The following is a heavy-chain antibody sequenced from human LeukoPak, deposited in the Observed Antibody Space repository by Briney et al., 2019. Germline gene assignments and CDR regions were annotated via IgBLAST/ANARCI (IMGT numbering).Heavy chain of an antibody. V-gene: IGHV7-4-1*02. CDR3: ARTIAATGFDY. Sequence: ASVKVSCKASGYTFISYAMHWVRQAPGQGLEWMGWINTNTGNPTYAQGFTGRFVFSLDTSVSTAYLQISSLKAEDTAVYYCARTIAATGFDYWGQGTLVTVSS. J-gene: IGHJ4*02. CDR1: GYTFISYA. CDR2: INTNTGNP. D-gene: IGHD6-13*01.